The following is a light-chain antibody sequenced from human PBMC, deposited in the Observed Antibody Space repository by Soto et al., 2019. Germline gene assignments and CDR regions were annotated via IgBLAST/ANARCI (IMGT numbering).Light chain of an antibody. J-gene: IGKJ4*01. CDR3: QQYVASPLT. CDR2: QAS. Sequence: DIQMTQSPSTLSASEGDRVTITCRASQSVNRWLAWYQQKPGKAPKALIYQASRLESGVPPRFSGSGSGTEFTLTINSLHPDDFATYYCQQYVASPLTFGGGTKVEI. CDR1: QSVNRW. V-gene: IGKV1-5*03.